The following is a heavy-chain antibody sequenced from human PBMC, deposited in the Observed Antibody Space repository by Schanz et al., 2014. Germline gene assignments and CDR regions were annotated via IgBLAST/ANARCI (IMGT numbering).Heavy chain of an antibody. CDR3: ARDRRNADLDY. CDR1: TFTFDHYA. CDR2: ISSSSSTR. V-gene: IGHV3-48*01. D-gene: IGHD1-1*01. Sequence: EVQLLESGGGLVQPGGSLRLSCSASTFTFDHYAMTWVRQAPGKGLEWVSYISSSSSTRYYADSVKGRFTISRDNAKNSLFLQMNSLRAEDTALYYCARDRRNADLDYWGQGTLVTVSS. J-gene: IGHJ4*02.